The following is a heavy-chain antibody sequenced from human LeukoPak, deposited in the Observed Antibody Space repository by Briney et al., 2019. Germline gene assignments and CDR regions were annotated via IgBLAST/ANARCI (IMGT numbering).Heavy chain of an antibody. CDR3: ARERYSSGWYNHYFDY. D-gene: IGHD6-19*01. V-gene: IGHV4-30-4*08. J-gene: IGHJ4*02. CDR1: GGSISSGDYY. Sequence: SQTLSLTCTVSGGSISSGDYYWSWIRQPPGKGLEWFGYIYYSGSTYYNPSLKIRVTLTEDTSKNQSSPKLSSVTAADTAVYYCARERYSSGWYNHYFDYWGQGTLVTVSS. CDR2: IYYSGST.